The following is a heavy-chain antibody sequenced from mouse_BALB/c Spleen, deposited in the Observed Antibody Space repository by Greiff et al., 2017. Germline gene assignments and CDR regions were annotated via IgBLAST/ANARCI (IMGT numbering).Heavy chain of an antibody. CDR1: GFTFSSYT. CDR2: ISSGGSYT. V-gene: IGHV5-6-4*01. Sequence: DVKLVESGGGLVKPGGSLKLSCAASGFTFSSYTMSWVRQTPEKRLEWVATISSGGSYTYYPDSVKGRFTISRDNAKNTLYLQMSSLKSEDTAMYYCTRDSGGWDYWGQGTTLTVSS. J-gene: IGHJ2*01. CDR3: TRDSGGWDY. D-gene: IGHD2-3*01.